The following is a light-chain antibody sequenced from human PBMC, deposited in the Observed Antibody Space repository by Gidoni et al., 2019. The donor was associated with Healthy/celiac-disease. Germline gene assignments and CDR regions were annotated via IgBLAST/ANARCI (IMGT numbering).Light chain of an antibody. CDR2: WAS. CDR3: QQYYSTPYT. V-gene: IGKV4-1*01. J-gene: IGKJ2*01. CDR1: QRVLYSSNNKNY. Sequence: DLVITQFPHSLAVSLGERATINCKSSQRVLYSSNNKNYLAWYQQKPGQPPKLHIYWASTRESGVPDRCSGSGSGTDFTLTISSLQAEDVAVYYCQQYYSTPYTFXQXTKLEIK.